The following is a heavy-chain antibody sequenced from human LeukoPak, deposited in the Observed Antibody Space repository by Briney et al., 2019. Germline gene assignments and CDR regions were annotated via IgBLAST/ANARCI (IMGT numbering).Heavy chain of an antibody. CDR1: VGSISSYY. CDR2: IYYSGST. D-gene: IGHD2-15*01. V-gene: IGHV4-59*08. CDR3: ARSRGYCSGGSCYSGLAFDI. J-gene: IGHJ3*02. Sequence: SETLSLTSTVSVGSISSYYWSWIRHPPGKGLEWIVYIYYSGSTNYNPSLKSRVTISVDTSKNQFSLKLSSVTAADTAVYYCARSRGYCSGGSCYSGLAFDIWGQGTMVTVSS.